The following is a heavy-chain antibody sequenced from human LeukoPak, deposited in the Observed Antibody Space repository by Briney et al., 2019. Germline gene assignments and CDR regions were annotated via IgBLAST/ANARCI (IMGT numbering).Heavy chain of an antibody. CDR3: ARHSDGYNFGAFDI. CDR1: GGSISSYY. CDR2: IYTSGST. V-gene: IGHV4-4*09. Sequence: SETLSLTCTVSGGSISSYYWSWIRQPPGKGLEWIGYIYTSGSTNYNPSLKSRVTISVDMSKNQFSLKLSSVTAADTAVYYCARHSDGYNFGAFDIWGQGTMVTVSS. D-gene: IGHD5-24*01. J-gene: IGHJ3*02.